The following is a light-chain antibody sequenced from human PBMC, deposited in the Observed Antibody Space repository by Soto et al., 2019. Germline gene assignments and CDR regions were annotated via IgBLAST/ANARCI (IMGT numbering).Light chain of an antibody. CDR3: QQDYSFPIT. CDR1: QSISNY. Sequence: DIQINQSPSYLSASAGDRRNLICQASQSISNYLNWYQHQPGKAPKLLIYAASSLQGGVPSRFSGSGSGTDFTLTSNSLQPEDSATYYCQQDYSFPITFGQGTRLEI. CDR2: AAS. V-gene: IGKV1-39*01. J-gene: IGKJ5*01.